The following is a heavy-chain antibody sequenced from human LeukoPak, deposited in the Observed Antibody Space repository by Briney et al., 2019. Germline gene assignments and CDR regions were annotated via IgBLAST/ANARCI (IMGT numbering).Heavy chain of an antibody. J-gene: IGHJ4*02. D-gene: IGHD5-24*01. CDR1: GFTFSSYS. V-gene: IGHV3-48*04. CDR3: ARVRDGYNYFLDY. CDR2: ISSSSSTI. Sequence: GGTLRLSCAASGFTFSSYSMNWVRQAPGKGLEWVSYISSSSSTIYYADSVKGRFTISRDNAKNSLYLQMNSLRAEDTAVYYCARVRDGYNYFLDYWGQGTLVTVSS.